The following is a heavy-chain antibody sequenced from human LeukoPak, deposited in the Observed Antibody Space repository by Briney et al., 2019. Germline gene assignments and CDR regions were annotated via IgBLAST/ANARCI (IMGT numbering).Heavy chain of an antibody. Sequence: PGRSLRLSCAASGFRFNNYAMHWVRQPPGTGLEWVAVISMDGIQEYYADSVKGRFSISRDNSKNTLYLQMNSLRAEDTAVFYCAKGVTDYGDYPTSWGQGTLVTVSS. J-gene: IGHJ5*02. CDR2: ISMDGIQE. CDR3: AKGVTDYGDYPTS. CDR1: GFRFNNYA. V-gene: IGHV3-30*04. D-gene: IGHD4-17*01.